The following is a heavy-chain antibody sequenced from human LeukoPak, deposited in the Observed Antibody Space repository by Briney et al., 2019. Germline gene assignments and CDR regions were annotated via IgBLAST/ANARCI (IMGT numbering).Heavy chain of an antibody. CDR1: GGSISSYY. J-gene: IGHJ4*02. Sequence: SETLSLTCTVSGGSISSYYWSWIRQPPGKGLEWIGYIYYSGSTNYNPSLKSRVTISVDTSKNQFSLKLSSVTAADTAVYYCARETAAGYFDYWGQGTLVTVSS. D-gene: IGHD6-13*01. CDR3: ARETAAGYFDY. V-gene: IGHV4-59*01. CDR2: IYYSGST.